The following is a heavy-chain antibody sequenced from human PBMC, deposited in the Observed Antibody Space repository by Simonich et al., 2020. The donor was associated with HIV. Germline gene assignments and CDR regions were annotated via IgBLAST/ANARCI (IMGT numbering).Heavy chain of an antibody. Sequence: QVQLQQWGAGLVKPSETLSLTCAVYGGSFSGYYWSWIRQPPGKGLEWIGEINHSGSTNYNPSLKSRVTISVDTSKNQFSLKLSSVTAADTAVYSCARGIPRNYYYFYYMDVWGKGTTVIVSS. CDR3: ARGIPRNYYYFYYMDV. CDR1: GGSFSGYY. V-gene: IGHV4-34*02. D-gene: IGHD1-1*01. CDR2: INHSGST. J-gene: IGHJ6*03.